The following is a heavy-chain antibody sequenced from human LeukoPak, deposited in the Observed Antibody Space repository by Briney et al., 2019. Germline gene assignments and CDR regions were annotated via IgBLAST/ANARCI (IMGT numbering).Heavy chain of an antibody. J-gene: IGHJ4*02. CDR2: ISHSGST. CDR3: ARGVKHMVRGAAHFFDY. V-gene: IGHV4-34*01. Sequence: SETLSLTCAVYGGSFSGYYWSWIRQPPGKGLEWIGEISHSGSTNYNPSLKSRVTISVDTSKNQFSLKLSSVTAADTAVYYCARGVKHMVRGAAHFFDYWGQGTLVTVSS. D-gene: IGHD3-10*01. CDR1: GGSFSGYY.